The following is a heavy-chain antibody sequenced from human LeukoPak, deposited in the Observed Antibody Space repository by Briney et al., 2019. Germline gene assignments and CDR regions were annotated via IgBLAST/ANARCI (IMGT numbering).Heavy chain of an antibody. CDR2: INPNSGGT. CDR1: GYTFTDYY. V-gene: IGHV1-2*02. Sequence: ASVKVSCKTSGYTFTDYYIHWVRQAPGQGLEWMGWINPNSGGTNYAQKFQGRVTMTRDMSTSTVYMELSSLRSEDTAVYYCARAQYYYDSSGYYSWFDPWGQGTLVTVSS. D-gene: IGHD3-22*01. J-gene: IGHJ5*02. CDR3: ARAQYYYDSSGYYSWFDP.